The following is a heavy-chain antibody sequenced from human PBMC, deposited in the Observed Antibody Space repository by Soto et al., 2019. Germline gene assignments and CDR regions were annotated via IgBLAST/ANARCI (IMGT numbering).Heavy chain of an antibody. J-gene: IGHJ4*02. D-gene: IGHD6-19*01. CDR1: GFTFSSDA. V-gene: IGHV3-23*01. Sequence: EVQLLESGGGLVQPGGSLRLSCAASGFTFSSDAMSWVRQAPGKGLEWVSAISGSGGSTYYADSVTGRFTIARDNSNNTLYLQMNSLRAEDTAVYYCARRRSGWYFDYWGQGNLVTVSS. CDR2: ISGSGGST. CDR3: ARRRSGWYFDY.